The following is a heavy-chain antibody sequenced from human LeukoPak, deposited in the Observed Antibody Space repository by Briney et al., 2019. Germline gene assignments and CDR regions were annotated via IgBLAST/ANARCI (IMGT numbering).Heavy chain of an antibody. Sequence: SETLSLTCTVSGGSISSGSYYWSWIRQPAGKGLEWIGRIYTSGSTNYNPSLKSRVTISVDTSKNQFSLKLSSVTAADTAVYYCARDYRLFGYFDYWGQGTLVTVSS. CDR3: ARDYRLFGYFDY. CDR2: IYTSGST. D-gene: IGHD3-16*01. J-gene: IGHJ4*02. V-gene: IGHV4-61*02. CDR1: GGSISSGSYY.